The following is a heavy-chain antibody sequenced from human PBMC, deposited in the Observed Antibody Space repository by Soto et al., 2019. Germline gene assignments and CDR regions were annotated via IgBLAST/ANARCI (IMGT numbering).Heavy chain of an antibody. CDR2: IYYSGST. D-gene: IGHD2-8*02. V-gene: IGHV4-59*01. CDR3: ARVSAGDYFDY. J-gene: IGHJ4*02. CDR1: VGSISSYY. Sequence: SETLSLTCTVSVGSISSYYWSWIRQPPGKGLEWIGYIYYSGSTNYNPSLKSRVTISVDTSKNQFSLKLSSVTAADTAVYYCARVSAGDYFDYWGQGTLVTVS.